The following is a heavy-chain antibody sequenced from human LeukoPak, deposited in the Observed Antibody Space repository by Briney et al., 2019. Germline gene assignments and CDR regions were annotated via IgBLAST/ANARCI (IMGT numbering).Heavy chain of an antibody. V-gene: IGHV4-30-2*01. CDR1: GGSISSGGYS. CDR2: IYHSGST. D-gene: IGHD3-9*01. J-gene: IGHJ4*02. CDR3: ARGGRYYDILTGYYPYYFDY. Sequence: SETLSLTCAVSGGSISSGGYSWSWIRQPPGKGLEWIGYIYHSGSTYYNPSLKSRVTISVDRSKNQISLKLSSVTASDTAVYYCARGGRYYDILTGYYPYYFDYWGQGTLVTVSS.